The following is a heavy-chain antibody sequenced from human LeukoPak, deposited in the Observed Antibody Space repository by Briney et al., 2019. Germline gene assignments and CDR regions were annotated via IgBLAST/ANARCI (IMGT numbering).Heavy chain of an antibody. V-gene: IGHV3-21*01. J-gene: IGHJ4*02. Sequence: GGSLRLSCTASGFTFGPYTMNWVRQAPGKGLEWVSSISSSSSYIYYADSVKGRFTISRDNAKNSLYLQMNSLRAEDTAVYYCAREPASHWGQGTLVTVSS. CDR3: AREPASH. D-gene: IGHD2-2*01. CDR1: GFTFGPYT. CDR2: ISSSSSYI.